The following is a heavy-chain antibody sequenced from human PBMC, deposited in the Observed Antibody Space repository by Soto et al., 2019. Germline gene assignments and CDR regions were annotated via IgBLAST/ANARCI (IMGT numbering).Heavy chain of an antibody. V-gene: IGHV3-21*01. CDR2: ISSSSSYI. CDR1: GFTFSSYS. Sequence: GGSLRLSCAASGFTFSSYSMNWVRQAPGKGLEWVSSISSSSSYIYYADSVKGRFTISRDNAKNSLYLQMNSLRAEDTAVYYCAREKGGTAAVYYYYGMDVWGQGTTVTVSS. J-gene: IGHJ6*02. CDR3: AREKGGTAAVYYYYGMDV. D-gene: IGHD1-1*01.